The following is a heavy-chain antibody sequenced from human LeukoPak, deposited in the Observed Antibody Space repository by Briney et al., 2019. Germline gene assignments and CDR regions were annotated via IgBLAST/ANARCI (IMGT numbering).Heavy chain of an antibody. J-gene: IGHJ1*01. D-gene: IGHD1-26*01. CDR3: ATEDEEQGATLTEYFQH. CDR2: ISVYNGNT. CDR1: GYTFTSYG. V-gene: IGHV1-18*01. Sequence: ASVKVSCKASGYTFTSYGISWVRQAPGQGLEWMGWISVYNGNTNYAQKLQGRVTMTTDTSTRTAYMELRSLRSDDTAVYYCATEDEEQGATLTEYFQHWGQGTLVTVSS.